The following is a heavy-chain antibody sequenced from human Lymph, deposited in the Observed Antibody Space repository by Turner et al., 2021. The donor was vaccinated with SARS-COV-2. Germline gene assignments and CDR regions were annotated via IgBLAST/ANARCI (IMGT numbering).Heavy chain of an antibody. V-gene: IGHV3-30-3*01. CDR1: GFTLGSYG. D-gene: IGHD6-25*01. CDR3: ARDVGAALDY. J-gene: IGHJ4*02. CDR2: ISDEGSNK. Sequence: QVHLVESGGGVVQPWRSLRLSCAASGFTLGSYGMHWVRQAPGKGLEWVALISDEGSNKYYADTVKGRFTISRDNSKNTLYLQMNSLRAEDTAVYYCARDVGAALDYWGQGTLVTVSS.